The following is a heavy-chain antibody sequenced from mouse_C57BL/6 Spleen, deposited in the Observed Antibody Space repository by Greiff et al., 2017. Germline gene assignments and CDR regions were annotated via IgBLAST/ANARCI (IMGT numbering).Heavy chain of an antibody. CDR2: IYPGDGDT. J-gene: IGHJ4*01. CDR3: ARDLYYYGSSYGNAMDY. D-gene: IGHD1-1*01. V-gene: IGHV1-82*01. Sequence: QVQLQQSGPELVKPGASVKISCKASGYAFSSSWMNWVKQRPGKGLEWIGRIYPGDGDTNYNGKFKGKATLTADKSSSTAYMQLSSLTSEDSAVYFCARDLYYYGSSYGNAMDYWGQGTSVTVSS. CDR1: GYAFSSSW.